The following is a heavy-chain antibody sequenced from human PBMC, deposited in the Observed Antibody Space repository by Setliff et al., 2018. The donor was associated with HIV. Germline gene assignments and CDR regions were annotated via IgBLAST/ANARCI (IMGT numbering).Heavy chain of an antibody. CDR1: GGSISSYY. D-gene: IGHD7-27*01. CDR2: IYTSGST. V-gene: IGHV4-4*07. CDR3: ARDLPELTGRSFDP. J-gene: IGHJ5*02. Sequence: SETLSLTCTVSGGSISSYYWSWIRQPAGKGLEWIGRIYTSGSTNYNPSLKSRLSMSIDTSKNHFSLRLTSVTAADTAVYYCARDLPELTGRSFDPWGQGSQVTVSS.